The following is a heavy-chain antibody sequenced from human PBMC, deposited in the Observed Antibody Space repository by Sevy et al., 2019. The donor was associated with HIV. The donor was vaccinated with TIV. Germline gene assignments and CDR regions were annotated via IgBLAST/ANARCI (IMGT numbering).Heavy chain of an antibody. J-gene: IGHJ6*02. CDR1: SGSISSYY. CDR3: ARRSPLSRYCTNGVCYPDRYYYALDF. Sequence: SETLSLTCTVSSGSISSYYWSWIRQPPGKGLEWIGYIDYSGSTNYPPSLKSRVTISIDTSKNQFSLKLNSVTAADTAVYYCARRSPLSRYCTNGVCYPDRYYYALDFWGQGTTVTVSS. CDR2: IDYSGST. D-gene: IGHD2-8*01. V-gene: IGHV4-59*12.